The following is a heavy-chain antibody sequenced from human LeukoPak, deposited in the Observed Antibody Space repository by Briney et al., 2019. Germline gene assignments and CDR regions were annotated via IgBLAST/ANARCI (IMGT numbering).Heavy chain of an antibody. D-gene: IGHD3-10*01. CDR3: ARVRITMVRGVISRDAFDI. V-gene: IGHV1-69*05. CDR1: GGTFISYA. CDR2: IIPFFGTA. J-gene: IGHJ3*02. Sequence: SVKVSCKASGGTFISYAISWVRQAPGQGLEWMGGIIPFFGTANYAQKFQGRVTIPTDESTSTVYMELSSLRSEDTAVYYCARVRITMVRGVISRDAFDIWGQGTMVTVSS.